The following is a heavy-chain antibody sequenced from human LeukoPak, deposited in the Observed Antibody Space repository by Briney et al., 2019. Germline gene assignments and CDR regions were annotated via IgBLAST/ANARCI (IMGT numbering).Heavy chain of an antibody. CDR3: ARVLRDAFDY. CDR1: GFTFSDYY. CDR2: ISGSGSTI. V-gene: IGHV3-11*01. J-gene: IGHJ4*02. Sequence: SGGSLRLSCAASGFTFSDYYMSWIRQAPGKGLEWVSYISGSGSTIYYADSVKGRFTISRDNAKNSLYLQMNSLRAEDTTVYYCARVLRDAFDYWGQGTLVTVSS.